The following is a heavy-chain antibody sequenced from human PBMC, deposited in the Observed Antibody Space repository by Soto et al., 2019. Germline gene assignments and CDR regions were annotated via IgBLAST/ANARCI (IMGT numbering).Heavy chain of an antibody. D-gene: IGHD6-19*01. J-gene: IGHJ6*02. Sequence: EVQLVESGGGLVQPGGSLRLSCAASGFTVSSNYMSWVRQAPGKGLEWVSVIYSGGSTYYADSVKGRFTISRHNSKNTRDLQMNSLRAEDTAVYYCASMAVAGTYYYYGMDVWGQGTTVTVSS. V-gene: IGHV3-53*04. CDR2: IYSGGST. CDR3: ASMAVAGTYYYYGMDV. CDR1: GFTVSSNY.